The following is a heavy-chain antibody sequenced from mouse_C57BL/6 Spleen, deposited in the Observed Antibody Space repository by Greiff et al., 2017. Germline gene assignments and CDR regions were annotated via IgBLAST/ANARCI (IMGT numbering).Heavy chain of an antibody. Sequence: VQLQQSGPELVKPGASVKIPCKASGYTFTDYNMDWVKQSHGKSLEWIGDINPNNGGTIYNQKFKGKATLTVDKSSSTAYMELRSLTSEDTAVYYCARSRWEPLWYFDVWGTGTTVTVSS. V-gene: IGHV1-18*01. CDR2: INPNNGGT. D-gene: IGHD2-3*01. CDR3: ARSRWEPLWYFDV. CDR1: GYTFTDYN. J-gene: IGHJ1*03.